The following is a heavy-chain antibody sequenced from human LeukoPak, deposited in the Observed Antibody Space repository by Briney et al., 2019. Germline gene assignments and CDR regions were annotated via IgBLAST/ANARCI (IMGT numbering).Heavy chain of an antibody. CDR2: IYPGDSDT. CDR3: GRRGCNGGSCYAY. D-gene: IGHD2-15*01. J-gene: IGHJ4*02. V-gene: IGHV5-51*01. CDR1: GYSFSNDW. Sequence: GESLKISCKGSGYSFSNDWIGWVRQMPGKGLEWMGIIYPGDSDTRYSPSFQGQVTTSADKSISTAYLQWSSLGASDTAMYYCGRRGCNGGSCYAYWGQGTLVTVSS.